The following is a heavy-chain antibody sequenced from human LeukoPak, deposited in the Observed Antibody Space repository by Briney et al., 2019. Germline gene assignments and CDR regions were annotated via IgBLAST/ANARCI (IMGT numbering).Heavy chain of an antibody. CDR1: GFTFSSYD. D-gene: IGHD5-18*01. Sequence: GGSLRLSCAASGFTFSSYDMSWVRQAPGKGLEWVSGISGGGNTFYSDSVKGRFTISRDNSKNTLYLEMNSLRAEDTAVYYCAKNAGYSYGLYYFDYWGQGTLVTVSS. J-gene: IGHJ4*02. CDR3: AKNAGYSYGLYYFDY. CDR2: ISGGGNT. V-gene: IGHV3-23*01.